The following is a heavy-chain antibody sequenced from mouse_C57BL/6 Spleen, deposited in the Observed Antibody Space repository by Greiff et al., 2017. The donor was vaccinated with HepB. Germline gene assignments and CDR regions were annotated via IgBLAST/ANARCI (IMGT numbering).Heavy chain of an antibody. J-gene: IGHJ4*01. CDR3: ARQGPEAMDY. CDR1: GFTFSDYY. CDR2: ISNGGGST. Sequence: EVKLLESGGGLVQPGGSLKLSCAASGFTFSDYYMYWVRQTPEKRLEWVAYISNGGGSTYYPDTVKGRFTISRDNAKNTLYLQMSRLKSEDTAMYYCARQGPEAMDYWGQGTSVTVSS. V-gene: IGHV5-12*01.